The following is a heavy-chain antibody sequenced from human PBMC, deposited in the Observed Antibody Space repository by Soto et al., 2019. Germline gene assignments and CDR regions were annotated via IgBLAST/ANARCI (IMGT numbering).Heavy chain of an antibody. CDR1: GFSLSTSGVG. D-gene: IGHD3-10*01. CDR2: IYWDDDK. V-gene: IGHV2-5*02. J-gene: IGHJ6*02. CDR3: AHTRITMVRVRGWGGMDV. Sequence: QITLKESGPTLVKPTQTLTLTCTFSGFSLSTSGVGVGWIRQPPGKALEWLALIYWDDDKRYSPSLKSRLTITKDTSKHQVVLTMTNMDPVDTATYYCAHTRITMVRVRGWGGMDVWGQGTTVTVSS.